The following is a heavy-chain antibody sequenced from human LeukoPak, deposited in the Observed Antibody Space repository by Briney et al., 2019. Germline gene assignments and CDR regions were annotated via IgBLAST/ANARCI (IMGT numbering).Heavy chain of an antibody. V-gene: IGHV3-48*03. CDR3: ARGADAFDI. CDR1: GFILSSSE. Sequence: GGSLRLSCVASGFILSSSEMNWVRQVPGKGLEWVSFIATDGTIYYADSVKGRFTISRDNAKNSLYLQMNSLRAEDTAVYYCARGADAFDIWGQGTMVTVSS. J-gene: IGHJ3*02. CDR2: IATDGTI.